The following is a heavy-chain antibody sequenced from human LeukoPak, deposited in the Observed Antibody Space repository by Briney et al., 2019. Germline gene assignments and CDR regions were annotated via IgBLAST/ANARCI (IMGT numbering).Heavy chain of an antibody. Sequence: ASVKVSCKASGYTFTSYVISWVRQAPGQGLEWMGWISAYNGNTNYAQKLQGRVTMTTDTSTSTAYMELRSLRSDDTAVYYCARTLAARVEANFDYWGQGTLVTVSS. CDR1: GYTFTSYV. J-gene: IGHJ4*02. V-gene: IGHV1-18*01. D-gene: IGHD6-6*01. CDR3: ARTLAARVEANFDY. CDR2: ISAYNGNT.